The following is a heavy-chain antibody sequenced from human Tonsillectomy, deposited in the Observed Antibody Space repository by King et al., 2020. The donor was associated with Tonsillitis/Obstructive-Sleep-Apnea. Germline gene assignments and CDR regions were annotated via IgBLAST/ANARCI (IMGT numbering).Heavy chain of an antibody. Sequence: LQLQESGPGLLKPSETLSLTCTVSGGSISSYYWSWIRQPPGKGLEWIGYIYDRGSTNYNPSLNSRVTISVDMSKNLFSLKLNPVTAADTAVYYCARGTIAAADLRPYFFDYWGQGTLVTVSS. CDR3: ARGTIAAADLRPYFFDY. CDR1: GGSISSYY. J-gene: IGHJ4*02. V-gene: IGHV4-59*13. CDR2: IYDRGST. D-gene: IGHD6-13*01.